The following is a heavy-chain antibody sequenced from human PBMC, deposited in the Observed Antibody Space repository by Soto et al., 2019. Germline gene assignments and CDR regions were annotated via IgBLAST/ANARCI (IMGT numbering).Heavy chain of an antibody. J-gene: IGHJ2*01. CDR3: ARTRPTTVVTNYWYFDP. CDR2: IYYSGST. D-gene: IGHD4-17*01. Sequence: QVQLQESGPGLVKPSETLSLTCTVSGGSISSYYWSWIRQPPGKGLEWIGYIYYSGSTNYNPSLKRRVTIAVDTSKNQFSLKLSSVTAADTAVYYCARTRPTTVVTNYWYFDPWGRGTLVTVSS. V-gene: IGHV4-59*08. CDR1: GGSISSYY.